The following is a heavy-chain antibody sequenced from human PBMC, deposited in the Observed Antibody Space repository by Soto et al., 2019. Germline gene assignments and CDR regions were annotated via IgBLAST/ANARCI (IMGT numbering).Heavy chain of an antibody. Sequence: PGESLKISCKGSGYSFTSYWISWVRQMPGKGLEWMGRIDPSDSYTNYSPSFQGHVTISADKSISTAYLQWSSLKASDTAMYYCAAPKQLSMGYYYGMGVWGQGTTVTVSS. D-gene: IGHD2-2*01. V-gene: IGHV5-10-1*01. J-gene: IGHJ6*02. CDR3: AAPKQLSMGYYYGMGV. CDR2: IDPSDSYT. CDR1: GYSFTSYW.